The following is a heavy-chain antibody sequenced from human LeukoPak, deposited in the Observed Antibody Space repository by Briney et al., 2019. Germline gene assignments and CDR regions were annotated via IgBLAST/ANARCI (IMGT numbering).Heavy chain of an antibody. V-gene: IGHV4-4*07. CDR2: IYGSGTT. Sequence: PSETLSLTCTVSGGSISSYWSWIRQPAGKGLEWIGRIYGSGTTTYNPSLKSRVSMSIDTSKNQFSLKLMSVIAADTAVYYCARVDRHYYDSSAYSDARWGQGTLVTVSS. D-gene: IGHD3-22*01. CDR3: ARVDRHYYDSSAYSDAR. J-gene: IGHJ4*02. CDR1: GGSISSY.